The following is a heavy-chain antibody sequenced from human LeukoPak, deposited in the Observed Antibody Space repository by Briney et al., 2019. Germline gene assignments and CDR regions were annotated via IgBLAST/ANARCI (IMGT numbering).Heavy chain of an antibody. CDR1: GYSFTNYW. D-gene: IGHD4-17*01. Sequence: HGESLKISCKGSGYSFTNYWIGWVRQMPGKGLEWMGIIHPGDSDTRYSPSFQGQVTMSVDESITTAYLQWSSLKASDSAMYYCARGGKDRYGSSDYWGQGTLVTVSS. CDR3: ARGGKDRYGSSDY. V-gene: IGHV5-51*01. J-gene: IGHJ4*02. CDR2: IHPGDSDT.